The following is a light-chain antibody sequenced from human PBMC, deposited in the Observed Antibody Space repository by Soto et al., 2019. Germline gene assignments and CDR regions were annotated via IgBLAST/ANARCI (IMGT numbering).Light chain of an antibody. CDR2: DDS. CDR3: QVWDSSSDHPV. V-gene: IGLV3-21*02. J-gene: IGLJ1*01. Sequence: SYELTQPPSVSVAPGQTARITCGGNNIGSKSVHWYQQKPGQAPVLVVYDDSDWPSGIPERFSGSNSGNTATLTISRVEAGDEADYYCQVWDSSSDHPVFGTGTKLTVL. CDR1: NIGSKS.